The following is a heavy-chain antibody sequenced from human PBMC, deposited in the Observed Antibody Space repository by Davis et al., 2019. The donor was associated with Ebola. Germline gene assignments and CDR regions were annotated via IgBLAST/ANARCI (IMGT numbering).Heavy chain of an antibody. D-gene: IGHD3-10*01. V-gene: IGHV3-30-3*01. Sequence: GESLKISCAASGFTFSSYAMHWVRQAPGKGLEWVAVISYDGSNKYYADSVKGRFTISRDNSKNTLYLQMNSLRAEDTAVYYCASVGTMVRGVLHHYYYYGMDVWGKGTTVTVSS. CDR1: GFTFSSYA. CDR2: ISYDGSNK. J-gene: IGHJ6*04. CDR3: ASVGTMVRGVLHHYYYYGMDV.